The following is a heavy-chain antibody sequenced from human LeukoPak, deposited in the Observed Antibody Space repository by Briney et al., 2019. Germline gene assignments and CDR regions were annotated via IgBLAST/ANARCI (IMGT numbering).Heavy chain of an antibody. J-gene: IGHJ5*02. D-gene: IGHD2-2*01. CDR3: ATSSTSYYNWFDP. CDR2: ISSSGSTI. Sequence: GGSLRLSCAASGFTFSSYEMNWARQAPGKGLEWVSYISSSGSTIYYADSVKGRFTISRDNAKNSLYLQMNSLRAEDTAVYYCATSSTSYYNWFDPWGQGTLVTVSS. CDR1: GFTFSSYE. V-gene: IGHV3-48*03.